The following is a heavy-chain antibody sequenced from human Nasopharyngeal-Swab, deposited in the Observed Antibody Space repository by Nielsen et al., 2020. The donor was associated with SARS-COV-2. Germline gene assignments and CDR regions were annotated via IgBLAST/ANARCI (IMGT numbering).Heavy chain of an antibody. V-gene: IGHV1-8*01. J-gene: IGHJ3*02. CDR3: PRAVEFCSSSSCYSSAFDI. CDR2: MKPNSGNT. D-gene: IGHD2-2*01. Sequence: WVRQAPGRGLEWMGWMKPNSGNTGYAQKFQGRVTMTRNTSISTAYMELSSLRSEDTAVYYCPRAVEFCSSSSCYSSAFDIWGQGTMVTVSS.